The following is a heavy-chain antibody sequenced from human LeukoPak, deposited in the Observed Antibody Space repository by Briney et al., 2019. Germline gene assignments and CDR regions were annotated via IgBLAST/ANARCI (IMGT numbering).Heavy chain of an antibody. D-gene: IGHD3-3*01. CDR2: ISYDGSNK. J-gene: IGHJ3*02. CDR1: GFTFSSYG. V-gene: IGHV3-30*03. Sequence: GGSLRLSCAASGFTFSSYGMHWVRQAPGKGLEGMAVISYDGSNKYYADSVKGRFTISRDNSKNTLYLQMNSLRAEDTAVYYCAREQRIRNDFWSGYDAFDIWGQGTMVTVSS. CDR3: AREQRIRNDFWSGYDAFDI.